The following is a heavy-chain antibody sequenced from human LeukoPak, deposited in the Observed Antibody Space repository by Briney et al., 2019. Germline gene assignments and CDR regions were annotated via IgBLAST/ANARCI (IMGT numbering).Heavy chain of an antibody. V-gene: IGHV3-33*06. Sequence: GRSLRLSCAASGLTSSSHCTHWVRQAPGKGLEWVAVIWYDGSTEYYADSVKGRFTISRDNSKNTLYLQINSLRAEDTAVYYCAKNHEGIGDHGGHSVRCLDYWGQGTLVTVSS. CDR2: IWYDGSTE. CDR3: AKNHEGIGDHGGHSVRCLDY. J-gene: IGHJ4*02. D-gene: IGHD4-23*01. CDR1: GLTSSSHC.